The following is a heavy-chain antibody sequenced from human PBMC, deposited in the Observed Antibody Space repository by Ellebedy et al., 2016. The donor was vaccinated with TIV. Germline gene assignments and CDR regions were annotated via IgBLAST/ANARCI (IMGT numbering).Heavy chain of an antibody. CDR1: GYTFTTFD. D-gene: IGHD1-1*01. CDR3: ARVRRMNWFDP. J-gene: IGHJ5*02. CDR2: MNSDTVNT. Sequence: AASVKVSCKASGYTFTTFDVIWVRQATGQGLEWMGWMNSDTVNTGYAHKFQGRITLTRNTSISTAYMELTSLRSEDTALYYCARVRRMNWFDPWGQGTLVTVSS. V-gene: IGHV1-8*01.